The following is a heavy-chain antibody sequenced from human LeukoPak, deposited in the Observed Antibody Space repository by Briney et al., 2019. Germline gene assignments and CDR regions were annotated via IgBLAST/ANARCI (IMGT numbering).Heavy chain of an antibody. CDR2: INPNSGGT. J-gene: IGHJ6*03. Sequence: ASVKVSCKASGYTFTGYYMHWVRQAPGQGFEWMGWINPNSGGTNYAQKFQGRVTMTRDTSITTAYMELSRLRSDDTAVYYCARWATLTYYDILTGPDDYYYLDVWGKGTTVTVS. CDR1: GYTFTGYY. CDR3: ARWATLTYYDILTGPDDYYYLDV. V-gene: IGHV1-2*02. D-gene: IGHD3-9*01.